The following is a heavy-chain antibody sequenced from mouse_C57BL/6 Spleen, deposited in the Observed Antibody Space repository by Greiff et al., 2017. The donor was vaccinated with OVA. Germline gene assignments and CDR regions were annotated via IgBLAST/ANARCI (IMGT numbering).Heavy chain of an antibody. CDR2: IYPGDGDT. J-gene: IGHJ1*03. D-gene: IGHD2-1*01. Sequence: QVQLQQSGPELVKPGASVKISCKASGYAFSSSWMNWVKQRPGKGLEWIGRIYPGDGDTNYNGKFKGKATLTADKSSSTAYMQLSSLTSEYSAVYFCAREGNYEYFDVWGTGTTVTVSS. CDR1: GYAFSSSW. V-gene: IGHV1-82*01. CDR3: AREGNYEYFDV.